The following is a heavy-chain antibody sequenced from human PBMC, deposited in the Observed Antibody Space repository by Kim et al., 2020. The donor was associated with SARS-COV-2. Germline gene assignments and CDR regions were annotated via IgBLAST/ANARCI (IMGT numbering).Heavy chain of an antibody. Sequence: SVKVSCKASGFTFTSSAMQWVRQARGQRLEWIGWIVVGSGNTNYAQKFQERVTITRDMSTSTAYMELSSLRSEDTAVYYCAADSDSGYYYGMDVWGQGTTVTVSS. CDR2: IVVGSGNT. CDR3: AADSDSGYYYGMDV. D-gene: IGHD3-10*01. J-gene: IGHJ6*02. CDR1: GFTFTSSA. V-gene: IGHV1-58*02.